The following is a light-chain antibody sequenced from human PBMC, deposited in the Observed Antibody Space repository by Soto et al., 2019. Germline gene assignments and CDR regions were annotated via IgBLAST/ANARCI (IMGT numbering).Light chain of an antibody. V-gene: IGLV2-14*03. CDR1: SSDVGGYNY. Sequence: QSALTQPASVSGSPGQSITISCTGTSSDVGGYNYVSWYQQHPGKAPKLMIYDVSDRPSGVSNRFSGSKSGTTASLTISGLQAEDEADYYCSSYTSSSTLYVIFGGVTKLTVL. CDR3: SSYTSSSTLYVI. CDR2: DVS. J-gene: IGLJ2*01.